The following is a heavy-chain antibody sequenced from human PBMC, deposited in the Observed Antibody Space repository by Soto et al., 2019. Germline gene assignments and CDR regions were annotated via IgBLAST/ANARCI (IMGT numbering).Heavy chain of an antibody. V-gene: IGHV3-21*01. D-gene: IGHD5-12*01. Sequence: ESGGGLVKPGGSLRLSCAASGFTFSSYSMNWVRQAPGKGLEWVSSISSSSSYIYYADSVKGRFTISRDNAKNSLYLQMNSLRAEDTAVYYCARDRRDGYNFDYWGQGTLVTVSS. CDR2: ISSSSSYI. CDR1: GFTFSSYS. J-gene: IGHJ4*02. CDR3: ARDRRDGYNFDY.